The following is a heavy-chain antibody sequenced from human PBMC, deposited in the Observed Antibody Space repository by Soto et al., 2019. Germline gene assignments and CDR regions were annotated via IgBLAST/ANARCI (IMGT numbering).Heavy chain of an antibody. CDR2: ISFDGSNK. CDR3: ARVGRLHYFDY. D-gene: IGHD4-17*01. CDR1: GSTFISIV. J-gene: IGHJ4*02. Sequence: QGRLVKSGGAVAKPGSPLRLPCQPSGSTFISIVFTWVRQPPAKGLEWVAVISFDGSNKNYADSVKGRFTISRDNSKNTLFLQMNSLRAEDTAVYYCARVGRLHYFDYWGQGTLVTVSS. V-gene: IGHV3-30*14.